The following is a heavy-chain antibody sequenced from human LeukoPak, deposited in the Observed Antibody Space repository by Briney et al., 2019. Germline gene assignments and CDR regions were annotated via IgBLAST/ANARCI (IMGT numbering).Heavy chain of an antibody. Sequence: SVKVSCKASGFTFTSSAMQWVRQARGQRLEWIGWIVVGSGNTNYAQKSQERVTITRDMSTSTAYMELSSLRSEDTAVYYCAAGWVCSGGSCYYYFDYWGQGTLVTVSS. D-gene: IGHD2-15*01. CDR2: IVVGSGNT. CDR1: GFTFTSSA. CDR3: AAGWVCSGGSCYYYFDY. J-gene: IGHJ4*02. V-gene: IGHV1-58*02.